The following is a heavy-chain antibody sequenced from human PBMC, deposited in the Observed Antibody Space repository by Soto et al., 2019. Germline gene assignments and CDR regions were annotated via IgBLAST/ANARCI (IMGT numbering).Heavy chain of an antibody. Sequence: GSLRLSCAASGFTFSSYAMHWVRQAPGKGLEWVAVISYDGSNKYYADSVKGRFTISRDNSKNTLYLQMNSLRAEDTAVYYCARPRTTGTTYFRFDPWGQGTLVTVPQ. CDR2: ISYDGSNK. CDR1: GFTFSSYA. J-gene: IGHJ5*02. D-gene: IGHD1-1*01. V-gene: IGHV3-30-3*01. CDR3: ARPRTTGTTYFRFDP.